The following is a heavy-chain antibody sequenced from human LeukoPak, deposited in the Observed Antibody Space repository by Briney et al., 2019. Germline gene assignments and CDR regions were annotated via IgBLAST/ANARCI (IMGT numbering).Heavy chain of an antibody. D-gene: IGHD2-15*01. V-gene: IGHV4-4*07. CDR2: IYTRGST. J-gene: IGHJ3*02. CDR1: GGSINNYY. CDR3: ARGRYCSADICSGGDAFDI. Sequence: PSETLSLTCTVSGGSINNYYWSWIRQPAGKGLEWIGRIYTRGSTNYKPSLKSRATMSVDTSKNQFSLQLSSVTAADTAVYYCARGRYCSADICSGGDAFDIWGQGTMVSVSS.